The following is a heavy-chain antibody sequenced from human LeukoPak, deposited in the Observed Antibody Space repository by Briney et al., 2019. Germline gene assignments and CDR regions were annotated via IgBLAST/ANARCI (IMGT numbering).Heavy chain of an antibody. D-gene: IGHD3-10*01. J-gene: IGHJ5*02. CDR1: GGSLSNYY. CDR2: IFYTGST. CDR3: SRSEGVYYGSGSSGSDYPHWFDP. Sequence: PSETLSLTCTVSGGSLSNYYWSWIRQPPGKGLEWIGYIFYTGSTKYNSSPKSRVTISLDTSKNQFSLKMTSVTAADTAVYYCSRSEGVYYGSGSSGSDYPHWFDPWGQGALVTVSS. V-gene: IGHV4-59*03.